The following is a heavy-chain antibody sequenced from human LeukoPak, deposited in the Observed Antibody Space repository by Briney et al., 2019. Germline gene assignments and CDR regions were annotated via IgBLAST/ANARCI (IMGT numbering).Heavy chain of an antibody. CDR2: INIDGSNT. CDR1: GFPFSSYW. V-gene: IGHV3-74*01. Sequence: GGSLRLSCAASGFPFSSYWMHWVRQAPGKGLVWVSRINIDGSNTNYADSVKGRFTISRDNAKNTLYLQMDSLRAEDTAVYYCARSLRGAYDYWGQGTVHTVSS. CDR3: ARSLRGAYDY. J-gene: IGHJ4*02. D-gene: IGHD1-26*01.